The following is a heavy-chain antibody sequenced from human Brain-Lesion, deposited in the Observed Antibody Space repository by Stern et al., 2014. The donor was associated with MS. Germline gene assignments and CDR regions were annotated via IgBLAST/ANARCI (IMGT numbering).Heavy chain of an antibody. Sequence: VHLVESGAEVKKPGASVKVSCKTSGYIFTGYYIHWVRQAPGQGLEWMAWINPNTGGTTYAQKVQGRVPMSRDTSISTAYVELSSLTSDDTAVYYCARDQRGITIFGVVTDYYYLGMDVWGQGTTVTVSS. CDR3: ARDQRGITIFGVVTDYYYLGMDV. D-gene: IGHD3-3*01. CDR1: GYIFTGYY. V-gene: IGHV1-2*02. CDR2: INPNTGGT. J-gene: IGHJ6*02.